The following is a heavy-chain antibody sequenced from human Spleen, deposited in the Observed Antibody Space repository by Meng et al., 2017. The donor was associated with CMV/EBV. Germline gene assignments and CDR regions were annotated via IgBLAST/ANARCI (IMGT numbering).Heavy chain of an antibody. Sequence: ASVKVSCKASGYTFTGYYIHWVRQAPGQGLEWLGWINPKSGGTKYAQKFEGRVTMTRDTSLSTAHMELSRLRSDDTAVYYRARDLVDYSASGTLSWGVAARLNQYYFVSYAMDIWGQGTTVTVSS. J-gene: IGHJ6*02. D-gene: IGHD3-10*01. CDR1: GYTFTGYY. CDR2: INPKSGGT. V-gene: IGHV1-2*02. CDR3: ARDLVDYSASGTLSWGVAARLNQYYFVSYAMDI.